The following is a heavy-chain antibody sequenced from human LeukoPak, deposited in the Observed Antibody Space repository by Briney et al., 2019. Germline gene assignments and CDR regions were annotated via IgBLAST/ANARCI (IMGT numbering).Heavy chain of an antibody. V-gene: IGHV3-30*02. CDR3: ANLEPVPGGGAFDI. CDR2: IRFDGTTK. Sequence: GGSLRLSCAASGFIFKNYGMHWVRQAPGKGLEWVAYIRFDGTTKDHADSVKGRFVISRDNSKNTLYMQMNSLSVEDTAVYYCANLEPVPGGGAFDIWGQGTMVTVSS. J-gene: IGHJ3*02. D-gene: IGHD1-14*01. CDR1: GFIFKNYG.